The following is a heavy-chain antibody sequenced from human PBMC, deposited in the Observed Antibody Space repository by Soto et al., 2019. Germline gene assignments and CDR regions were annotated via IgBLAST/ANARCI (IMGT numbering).Heavy chain of an antibody. V-gene: IGHV3-73*01. CDR1: GFTFSGSA. CDR3: AVRSGYFGGFVYAFDI. CDR2: IRSKANSYAT. D-gene: IGHD3-9*01. J-gene: IGHJ3*02. Sequence: AGGFMRLSCAAAGFTFSGSAMHWVRQDSGKGLEWVGRIRSKANSYATAYAASVKGRFTISRDDSKNTAYLQMNSLKTEDTAVYYCAVRSGYFGGFVYAFDIWGQGTMVTVSS.